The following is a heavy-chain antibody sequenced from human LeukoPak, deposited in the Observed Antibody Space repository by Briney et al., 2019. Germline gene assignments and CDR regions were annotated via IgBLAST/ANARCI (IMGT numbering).Heavy chain of an antibody. D-gene: IGHD3-22*01. Sequence: PGGSLRLSCAASGFTFSSYSMNWVRQAPGKGLEWVSYISSSSSTIYYADSVKGRFTISRDNAKNSLYLQMNSLRAEDTAVYYCARGPYYYDSSGYYQDYWGQGTLVTVSS. CDR3: ARGPYYYDSSGYYQDY. CDR2: ISSSSSTI. J-gene: IGHJ4*02. V-gene: IGHV3-48*04. CDR1: GFTFSSYS.